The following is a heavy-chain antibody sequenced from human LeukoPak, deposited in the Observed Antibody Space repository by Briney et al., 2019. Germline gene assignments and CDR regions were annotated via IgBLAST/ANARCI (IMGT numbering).Heavy chain of an antibody. Sequence: TPSETLSLTCTVSGGSISSSSNFWGWIRQPPGKGLEWIGSIYYSGSTYYNPPLKSRFTISIDTSKNQFSLKLSSVTAADTAVYYCARESSSGSYRRDYYYYYGMDVWGQGTTVTVSS. CDR1: GGSISSSSNF. D-gene: IGHD1-26*01. V-gene: IGHV4-39*07. J-gene: IGHJ6*02. CDR2: IYYSGST. CDR3: ARESSSGSYRRDYYYYYGMDV.